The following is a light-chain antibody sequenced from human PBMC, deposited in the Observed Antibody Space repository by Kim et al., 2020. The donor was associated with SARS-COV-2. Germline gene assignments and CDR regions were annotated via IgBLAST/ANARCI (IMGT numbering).Light chain of an antibody. CDR2: SND. V-gene: IGLV1-40*01. J-gene: IGLJ3*02. CDR1: GSHIGSGYV. CDR3: QSYDSNLRGAV. Sequence: QRVTFACYGTGSHIGSGYVVHWYHQLPGAAPKVVIYSNDKRPSGVPDRFSGSQSGPSASLAITGLQPDDEGYYYCQSYDSNLRGAVFGGGTQLTVL.